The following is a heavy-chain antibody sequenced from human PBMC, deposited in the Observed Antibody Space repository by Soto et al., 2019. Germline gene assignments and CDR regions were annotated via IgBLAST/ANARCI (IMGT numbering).Heavy chain of an antibody. CDR2: INVGNGNT. V-gene: IGHV1-3*05. CDR1: GYTFTNYA. J-gene: IGHJ6*02. D-gene: IGHD3-10*01. CDR3: ARRGDGLDV. Sequence: QVQLVQSGAEEKKPGASVKVSCKASGYTFTNYAIHWVRQAPGQRLEWMGWINVGNGNTKYSQKFQGRVTFTRDTSASTADMELSSLRSEDTAGYYCARRGDGLDVWGQGTTVTV.